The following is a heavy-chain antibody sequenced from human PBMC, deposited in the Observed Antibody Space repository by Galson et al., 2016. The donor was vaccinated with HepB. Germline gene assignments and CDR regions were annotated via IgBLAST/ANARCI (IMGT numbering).Heavy chain of an antibody. V-gene: IGHV2-5*02. CDR3: AHRRGCTGGDCYGDAFDV. CDR2: IYWDDTR. Sequence: PALVKPTQTLTLTCTFSGFSLSTIGLGVGWIRQPPGKPLEWHALIYWDDTRRYKTSLRSRLTISKDTSKNQVVLTMTNMGPVDTATYYCAHRRGCTGGDCYGDAFDVWGQGTMITVSS. CDR1: GFSLSTIGLG. D-gene: IGHD2-8*02. J-gene: IGHJ3*01.